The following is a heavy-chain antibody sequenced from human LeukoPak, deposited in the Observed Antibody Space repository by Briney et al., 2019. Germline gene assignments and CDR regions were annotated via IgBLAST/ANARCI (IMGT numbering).Heavy chain of an antibody. CDR1: GFTFSSYA. Sequence: GGSLRLSCAASGFTFSSYAMSWVRQAPGKGLEWVSAISGSGGSTYYADSVKGRFTISRDNSKNTLYLQMNSLRVEDTAVYYCAKVYDFWSGYYYFDYWGQGTLVTVSS. CDR3: AKVYDFWSGYYYFDY. J-gene: IGHJ4*02. V-gene: IGHV3-23*01. D-gene: IGHD3-3*01. CDR2: ISGSGGST.